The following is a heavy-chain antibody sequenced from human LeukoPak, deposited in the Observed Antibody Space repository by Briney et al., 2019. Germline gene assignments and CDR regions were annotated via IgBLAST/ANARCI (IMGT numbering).Heavy chain of an antibody. D-gene: IGHD5-24*01. V-gene: IGHV3-7*01. CDR3: AAWTDRGYNF. Sequence: GGSLRLSCAASGFTFSSSWMNWVRQAPGKGLQWVGNINPEGSQTRFVDSVMGRFTMSKDNAKDALYLQMNNLRVEDTAVFYCAAWTDRGYNFWGQGTVVTVSS. CDR2: INPEGSQT. CDR1: GFTFSSSW. J-gene: IGHJ4*02.